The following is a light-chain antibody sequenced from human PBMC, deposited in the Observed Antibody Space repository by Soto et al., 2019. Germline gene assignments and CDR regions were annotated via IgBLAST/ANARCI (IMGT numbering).Light chain of an antibody. CDR3: TSYTSTSTPYV. V-gene: IGLV2-14*01. Sequence: QSALTQPASGSGAPGQSITISFAGTSSDGGRYTYVSWYQQHPGKAPKLIIYDVYNRPSGVSNRFSGSKSGNTASLTISGLQAEDEADYYCTSYTSTSTPYVFGGGTKVTVL. CDR1: SSDGGRYTY. CDR2: DVY. J-gene: IGLJ1*01.